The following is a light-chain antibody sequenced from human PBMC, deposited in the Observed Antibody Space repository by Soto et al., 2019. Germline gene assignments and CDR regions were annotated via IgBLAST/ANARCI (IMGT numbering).Light chain of an antibody. V-gene: IGKV3D-20*02. Sequence: EIVLTQSPGTLSLSPGERATLSCRASQSFSSSSLAWYQQKPGQAPRLLIYDASNRATDIPARFSGSGSGTDFTLTISSLEPEDFAVYYCQQRSNWLFGPGTKVDNK. CDR2: DAS. CDR3: QQRSNWL. CDR1: QSFSSSS. J-gene: IGKJ3*01.